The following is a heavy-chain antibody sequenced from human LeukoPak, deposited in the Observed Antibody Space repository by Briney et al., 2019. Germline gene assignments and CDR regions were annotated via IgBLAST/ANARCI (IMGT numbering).Heavy chain of an antibody. J-gene: IGHJ4*02. CDR1: GFTFSSYW. CDR3: ASYPGTNFDY. Sequence: GSLRLSCAASGFTFSSYWMGWIRQPPGKGLEWIGSIYYSGSTYYNPSLKSRVTISVDTSKNQFSLKLSSVTAADTAVYYCASYPGTNFDYWGQGTLVTVSS. V-gene: IGHV4-39*01. D-gene: IGHD1/OR15-1a*01. CDR2: IYYSGST.